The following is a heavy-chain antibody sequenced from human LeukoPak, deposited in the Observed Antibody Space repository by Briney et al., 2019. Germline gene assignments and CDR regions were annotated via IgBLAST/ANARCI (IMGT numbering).Heavy chain of an antibody. CDR3: ARDRCSSTSCYGWFDP. CDR1: GFTFGSYS. J-gene: IGHJ5*02. Sequence: GGSLRLSCAASGFTFGSYSMNWVRQAPGKGLEWVSSTSSSNSYIYYADSVKGRFTISRDNAKNSLYLQMNSLRAEDTAVYYCARDRCSSTSCYGWFDPWGQGTLVTVSS. V-gene: IGHV3-21*01. D-gene: IGHD2-2*01. CDR2: TSSSNSYI.